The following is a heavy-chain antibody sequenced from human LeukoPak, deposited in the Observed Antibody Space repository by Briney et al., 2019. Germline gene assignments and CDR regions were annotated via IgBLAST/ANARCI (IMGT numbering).Heavy chain of an antibody. CDR3: ARDSIPGYDSSGYMVAFDI. CDR2: IKQDGSDK. J-gene: IGHJ3*02. CDR1: GFTFNNYW. D-gene: IGHD3-22*01. V-gene: IGHV3-7*05. Sequence: GGSLRLSCAASGFTFNNYWMTWVRQAPGKGLEWVANIKQDGSDKYYVDSVKGRFTISRDNAKNSLYLQMNSLRAEDTAVYYCARDSIPGYDSSGYMVAFDIWGQGTMVTVSS.